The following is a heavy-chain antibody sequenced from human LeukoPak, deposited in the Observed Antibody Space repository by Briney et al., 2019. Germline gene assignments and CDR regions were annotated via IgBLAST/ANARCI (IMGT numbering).Heavy chain of an antibody. V-gene: IGHV3-74*01. D-gene: IGHD6-19*01. J-gene: IGHJ4*02. Sequence: GGSLRLSCAASGFTFSSYWMHWVRQAPGKGLVWVSRVNSDGSSTTYADSVKGRFTISRDNAKNTLYLQMNSLRAEDTAVYYCARGSTRYSSGSYGLDYWGQGTLVTVSS. CDR1: GFTFSSYW. CDR2: VNSDGSST. CDR3: ARGSTRYSSGSYGLDY.